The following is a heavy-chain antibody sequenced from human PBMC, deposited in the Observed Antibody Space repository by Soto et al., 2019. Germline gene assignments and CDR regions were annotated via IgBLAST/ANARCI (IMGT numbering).Heavy chain of an antibody. V-gene: IGHV3-30*18. CDR2: ISHDGNNK. D-gene: IGHD3-3*01. Sequence: PGGSLRLSCAASGFTFSTYGMHWVRQAPGKGLEWVAVISHDGNNKYYADSVKGRFTISRDNSKNTLYLQMNSLTTEDTALYYCAKVEGLHYGFWSGPDYWGLGTLVTVSS. CDR3: AKVEGLHYGFWSGPDY. CDR1: GFTFSTYG. J-gene: IGHJ4*02.